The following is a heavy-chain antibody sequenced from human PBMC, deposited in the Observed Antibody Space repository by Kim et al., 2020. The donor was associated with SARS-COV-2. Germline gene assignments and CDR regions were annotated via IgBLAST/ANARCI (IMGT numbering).Heavy chain of an antibody. CDR2: IYWDDDK. V-gene: IGHV2-5*02. J-gene: IGHJ4*02. Sequence: PPRKALEWLALIYWDDDKRYNPSLKSRLTITPDASRNHVVLTMTNMDPVDTGTYYCAHSPAVAEGYFDDWGLGTLVTVSS. D-gene: IGHD6-19*01. CDR3: AHSPAVAEGYFDD.